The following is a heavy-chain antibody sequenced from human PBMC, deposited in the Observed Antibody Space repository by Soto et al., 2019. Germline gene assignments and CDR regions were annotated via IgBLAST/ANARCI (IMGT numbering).Heavy chain of an antibody. CDR3: RGGTPVDY. D-gene: IGHD3-16*01. J-gene: IGHJ4*02. CDR1: GYTFTNFG. Sequence: QVQLVQSGAEVKKPGASVKVSCKTSGYTFTNFGLSWVRQAPGQGLEWMGWISAYNGNTNYAQNFQGRVTMTTHTSTSTAYMALRSLRSGDAAVYCVRGGTPVDYWGQGTLATVSS. CDR2: ISAYNGNT. V-gene: IGHV1-18*01.